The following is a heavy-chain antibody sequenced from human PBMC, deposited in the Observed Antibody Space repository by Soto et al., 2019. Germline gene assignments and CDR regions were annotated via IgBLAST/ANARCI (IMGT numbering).Heavy chain of an antibody. CDR2: ISSSSSTI. V-gene: IGHV3-48*01. CDR1: GVKFSSYS. CDR3: ARAVYCGGDCYFGWYFDL. J-gene: IGHJ2*01. D-gene: IGHD2-21*01. Sequence: RGSLRISYEASGVKFSSYSMNWVRQAPGKGLEWVSYISSSSSTIYYADSVKGRFTISRDNAKNSLYLQMNSLRAEDTAVYYCARAVYCGGDCYFGWYFDLWGRGTLVTVSS.